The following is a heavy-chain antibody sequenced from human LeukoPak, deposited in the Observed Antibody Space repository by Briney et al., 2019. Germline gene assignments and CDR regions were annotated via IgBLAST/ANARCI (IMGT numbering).Heavy chain of an antibody. J-gene: IGHJ4*02. CDR3: ARRYSYSSLPDY. D-gene: IGHD6-19*01. V-gene: IGHV4-39*01. Sequence: SETLSLTCTVSGGSISSSNYYWGWIRQPPGKGLEWIGSIYYSGSTYYDPSLKSRVTISVDTSKNQFSLKLSSVTAAGTAVYYCARRYSYSSLPDYWGQGTLVTVSS. CDR2: IYYSGST. CDR1: GGSISSSNYY.